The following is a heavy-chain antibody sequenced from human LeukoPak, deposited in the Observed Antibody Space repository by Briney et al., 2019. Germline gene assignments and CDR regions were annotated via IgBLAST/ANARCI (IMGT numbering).Heavy chain of an antibody. J-gene: IGHJ4*02. Sequence: SETLSLTCAVYGGSFSGHYWSWIRQPPGKGLEWIGEINHSGSTNYNPSLKSRVTISVDTSKNQFSLKLSSVTAADTAVYYCARGRSGMLYYYDSSGYLTPFDYWGQGTLVTVSS. CDR1: GGSFSGHY. CDR2: INHSGST. CDR3: ARGRSGMLYYYDSSGYLTPFDY. V-gene: IGHV4-34*01. D-gene: IGHD3-22*01.